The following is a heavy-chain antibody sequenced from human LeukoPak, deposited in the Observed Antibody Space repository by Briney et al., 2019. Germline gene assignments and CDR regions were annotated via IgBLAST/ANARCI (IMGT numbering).Heavy chain of an antibody. CDR3: ASDRDYYDSSGYYYFDY. V-gene: IGHV1-18*01. J-gene: IGHJ4*02. CDR1: GYTYTSYG. D-gene: IGHD3-22*01. Sequence: ASVKVSCKASGYTYTSYGISWVRQAPGQGLEWMGWIGAYNGNTNYAQKLQGRVTMTTDTSTSTAYMELRSLRSVDTAVYYCASDRDYYDSSGYYYFDYWGQGTLVTVSS. CDR2: IGAYNGNT.